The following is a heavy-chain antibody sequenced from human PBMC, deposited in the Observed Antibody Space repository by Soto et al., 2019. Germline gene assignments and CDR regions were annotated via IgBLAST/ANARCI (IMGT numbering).Heavy chain of an antibody. J-gene: IGHJ3*02. V-gene: IGHV3-72*01. CDR1: GFTFSDHY. Sequence: PGGSLRLSCAASGFTFSDHYMDWVRQAPGKGLEWVGRTRNKANSYTTEYAASVKGRFTISRDDSKNSLYLQMNSLKTEDTAVYYCASLDYGGNLDAFDIWGQGTMVTDSS. CDR3: ASLDYGGNLDAFDI. CDR2: TRNKANSYTT. D-gene: IGHD4-17*01.